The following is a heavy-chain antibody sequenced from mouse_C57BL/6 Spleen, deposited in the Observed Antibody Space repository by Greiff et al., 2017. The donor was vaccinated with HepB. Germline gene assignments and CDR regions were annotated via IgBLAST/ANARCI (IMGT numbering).Heavy chain of an antibody. CDR3: ARFLHSYFDY. CDR1: GFTFTDYY. J-gene: IGHJ2*01. Sequence: VMLVESGGGLVQPGGSLSLSCAASGFTFTDYYMSWVRQPPGKALEWLGFIRNKANGYTTEYSASVKGRFTISRDNSQSILYLQMNALRAEDSATYYCARFLHSYFDYWGQGTTLTVSS. CDR2: IRNKANGYTT. V-gene: IGHV7-3*01.